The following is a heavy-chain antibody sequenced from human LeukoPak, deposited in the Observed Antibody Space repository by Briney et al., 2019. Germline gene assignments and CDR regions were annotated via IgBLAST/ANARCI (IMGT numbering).Heavy chain of an antibody. Sequence: GGSLRFSGAASGFTFSNYVMNWDRQAPGKGLKWVSSISGGGDSTYYAASVKGRFTISRDNSKNTLYLQLNSLRAEDTAVYYCSKANSSSWFRNWFDPWGQGTLVTVSS. CDR1: GFTFSNYV. J-gene: IGHJ5*02. V-gene: IGHV3-23*01. CDR3: SKANSSSWFRNWFDP. CDR2: ISGGGDST. D-gene: IGHD6-13*01.